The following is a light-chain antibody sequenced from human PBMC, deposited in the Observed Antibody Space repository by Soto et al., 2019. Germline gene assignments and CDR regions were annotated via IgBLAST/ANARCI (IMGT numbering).Light chain of an antibody. CDR1: KNDIGVYDF. CDR2: EVV. J-gene: IGLJ1*01. V-gene: IGLV2-8*01. CDR3: VSYTSSTTYV. Sequence: QSALTQPPSASGSPGQSVTISCTGTKNDIGVYDFVSWYQHHPGKAPRLIIYEVVQRPSGVPDRFSGSKSGSTASLIISRLQTEDEADYYCVSYTSSTTYVFGTGTKVTVL.